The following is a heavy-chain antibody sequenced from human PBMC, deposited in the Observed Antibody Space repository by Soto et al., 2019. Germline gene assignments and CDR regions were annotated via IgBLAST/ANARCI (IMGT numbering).Heavy chain of an antibody. J-gene: IGHJ5*02. CDR1: GASVSTGAYY. CDR2: SYESGYT. D-gene: IGHD5-18*01. CDR3: VRALRHTALVYPWFVP. Sequence: SETLSLTCTVSGASVSTGAYYWGWVRHRPGKGLEWVGYSYESGYTYYNTSLKSRLTISLDRSNNQFSLGLASVTAADPAVYYCVRALRHTALVYPWFVPWRQGTLVAVFS. V-gene: IGHV4-31*03.